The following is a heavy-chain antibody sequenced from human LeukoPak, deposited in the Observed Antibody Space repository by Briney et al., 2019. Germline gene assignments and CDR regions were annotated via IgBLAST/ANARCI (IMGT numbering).Heavy chain of an antibody. J-gene: IGHJ4*02. CDR3: ASGAAADVFDY. V-gene: IGHV4-39*01. D-gene: IGHD6-13*01. CDR2: IYYRGST. CDR1: GGSISSSTYY. Sequence: SETLSLTCTVSGGSISSSTYYWGWIRQPPGKGLEWIGSIYYRGSTYYNPSLKSRVTISVDTSKNQFSLKLSSVTAADTAVYYCASGAAADVFDYWGQGTLVTVSS.